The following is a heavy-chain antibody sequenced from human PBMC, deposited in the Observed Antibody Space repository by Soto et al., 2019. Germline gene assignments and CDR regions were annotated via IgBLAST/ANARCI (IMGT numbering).Heavy chain of an antibody. CDR2: INHSGST. J-gene: IGHJ4*02. CDR1: GGSFSGYY. Sequence: PSETLSLTCAVYGGSFSGYYWSWIRQPPGKGLEWIGEINHSGSTNYNPSLKSRVTISVDTSKNQFSLKLSSVTAADTAVYYCARDGTYYYGSGTFDYWGQGTLVTVSS. CDR3: ARDGTYYYGSGTFDY. V-gene: IGHV4-34*01. D-gene: IGHD3-10*01.